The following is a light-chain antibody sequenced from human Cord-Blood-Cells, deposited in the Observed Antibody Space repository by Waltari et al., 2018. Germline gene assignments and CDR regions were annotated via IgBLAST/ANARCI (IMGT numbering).Light chain of an antibody. CDR3: QQYGSSPLT. Sequence: ELVLTQSPGTLSLSPGERATLSCRASQSVSSSYLAWYQQKPGQAPSLLIYGAASRATGIPERFSGSGSGTDFTLTISRLEPEDFAVYYCQQYGSSPLTFGGGTKVEIK. CDR1: QSVSSSY. CDR2: GAA. J-gene: IGKJ4*01. V-gene: IGKV3-20*01.